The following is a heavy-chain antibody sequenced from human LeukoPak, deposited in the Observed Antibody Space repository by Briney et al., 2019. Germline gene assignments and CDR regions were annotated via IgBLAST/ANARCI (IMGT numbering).Heavy chain of an antibody. J-gene: IGHJ4*02. CDR2: IRSKANSYAT. CDR1: GFTFSGSA. V-gene: IGHV3-73*01. D-gene: IGHD1-26*01. Sequence: PGGSLRLSCAASGFTFSGSAMHWVRQASGKGLEWVGRIRSKANSYATAHAASVKGRFTISRDASKHTSYLQMNSLKTEDTAVYYCTSCISWELTNFDYWGQGTLVTVSS. CDR3: TSCISWELTNFDY.